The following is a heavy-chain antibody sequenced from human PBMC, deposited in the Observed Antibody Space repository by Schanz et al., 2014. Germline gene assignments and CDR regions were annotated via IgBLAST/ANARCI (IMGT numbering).Heavy chain of an antibody. Sequence: EVQLVQSGGGLVQPGGSLRLSCAASGFTFSSHWMHWVRQDPGKGLVWVARINSVGSNTDYADSVKGRFTMSRDNAKNSVFLQMNSLRAEDTAVYYCAKGPYYYYYMDVWGNGTTVTVSS. J-gene: IGHJ6*03. V-gene: IGHV3-74*01. CDR2: INSVGSNT. CDR3: AKGPYYYYYMDV. CDR1: GFTFSSHW.